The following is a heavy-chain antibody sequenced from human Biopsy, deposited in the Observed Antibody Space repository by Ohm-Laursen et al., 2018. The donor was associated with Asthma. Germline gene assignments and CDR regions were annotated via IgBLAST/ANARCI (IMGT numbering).Heavy chain of an antibody. V-gene: IGHV3-21*01. J-gene: IGHJ6*02. D-gene: IGHD3-3*01. CDR3: AGDNRFLSTNPAFYPMDV. CDR2: INSASTDI. Sequence: LSLTCAASGFSFSSSNINWVRQAPGKGLEWVSSINSASTDIKYADSVKGRFIISRDNARSAVFLQMYRLTLEDTAVYYWAGDNRFLSTNPAFYPMDVWGHGTTVTVSS. CDR1: GFSFSSSN.